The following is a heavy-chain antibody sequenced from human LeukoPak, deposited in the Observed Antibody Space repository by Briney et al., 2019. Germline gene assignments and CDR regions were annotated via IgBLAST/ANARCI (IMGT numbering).Heavy chain of an antibody. CDR2: INPNSGGT. V-gene: IGHV1-2*02. D-gene: IGHD3-3*01. CDR3: ARAELRFLEWLPFDY. CDR1: GYTFTGYY. Sequence: ASVKVSCKASGYTFTGYYMHWVRQAPGQGLEWMGWINPNSGGTNYAQKFQGRVTMTRDTSISTAYMELSRLRSDDTAVYYCARAELRFLEWLPFDYWSQGTLVTVSS. J-gene: IGHJ4*02.